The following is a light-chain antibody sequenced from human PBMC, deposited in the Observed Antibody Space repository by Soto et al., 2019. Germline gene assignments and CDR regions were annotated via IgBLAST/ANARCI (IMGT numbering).Light chain of an antibody. CDR3: NQYNSYLRWT. CDR2: AAS. J-gene: IGKJ1*01. Sequence: IHLTQSPSPLSASXGDRVTLTCRARNSISNYVTQYHQNPGKAXKLLIXAASSLKSGVQSRLIGGGSGKYFTLNISSLQPDDFATYFCNQYNSYLRWTFGQGTKVDIK. CDR1: NSISNY. V-gene: IGKV1-13*02.